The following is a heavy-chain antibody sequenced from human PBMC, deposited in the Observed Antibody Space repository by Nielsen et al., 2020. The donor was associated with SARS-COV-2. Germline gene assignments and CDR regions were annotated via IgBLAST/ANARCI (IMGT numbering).Heavy chain of an antibody. Sequence: GESLKISCAASGFIVSNNYMSWVRQAPGKGLEWVSVMYSAGTTHYADSVKGRFTISRHSSKNSLNLQMNSLRADDTALYYCARGGYCSSSSCYNAFDVWGEGTMVLVSS. D-gene: IGHD2-2*03. CDR3: ARGGYCSSSSCYNAFDV. J-gene: IGHJ3*01. CDR2: MYSAGTT. V-gene: IGHV3-53*04. CDR1: GFIVSNNY.